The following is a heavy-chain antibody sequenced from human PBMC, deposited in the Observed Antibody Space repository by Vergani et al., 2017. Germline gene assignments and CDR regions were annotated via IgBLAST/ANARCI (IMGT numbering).Heavy chain of an antibody. V-gene: IGHV4-38-2*02. CDR3: ARDDYVWGSYRFQGFDI. J-gene: IGHJ3*02. CDR1: GYSISSGYY. D-gene: IGHD3-16*02. CDR2: IYHSGST. Sequence: QVQLQESGPGLVKPSETLSLTCTVSGYSISSGYYWGWIRQPPGKGLAWIGSIYHSGSTYYNPSLKSRVTISVDTSKNQFSLKLSSVTAADTAVYYCARDDYVWGSYRFQGFDIWGQGTMVTVSS.